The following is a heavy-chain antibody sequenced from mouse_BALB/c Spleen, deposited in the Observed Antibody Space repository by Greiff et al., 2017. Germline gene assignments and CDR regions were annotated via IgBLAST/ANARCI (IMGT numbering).Heavy chain of an antibody. CDR2: IWAGGST. Sequence: VKVVESGPGLVAPSQSLSITCTVSGFSLTSYGVHWVRQPPGKGLEWLGVIWAGGSTNYNSALMSRLSISKDNSKSQVFLKMNSLQTDDTAMYYCARERGYTYAMDYWGQGTSVTVSS. D-gene: IGHD2-2*01. V-gene: IGHV2-9*02. CDR3: ARERGYTYAMDY. J-gene: IGHJ4*01. CDR1: GFSLTSYG.